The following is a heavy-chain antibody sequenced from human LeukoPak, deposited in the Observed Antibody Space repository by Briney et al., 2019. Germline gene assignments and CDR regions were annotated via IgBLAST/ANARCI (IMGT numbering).Heavy chain of an antibody. J-gene: IGHJ4*02. CDR2: IIPILGIA. CDR3: ATGPMTGIAAAGVDY. CDR1: GGTFSSYA. D-gene: IGHD6-13*01. V-gene: IGHV1-69*04. Sequence: SVKVSCRASGGTFSSYAISWVRQAPGQGLEWMGRIIPILGIANYAQKFQGRVTITADKSTSTAYMELSSLRSEDTAVYYCATGPMTGIAAAGVDYWGQGTLVTVSS.